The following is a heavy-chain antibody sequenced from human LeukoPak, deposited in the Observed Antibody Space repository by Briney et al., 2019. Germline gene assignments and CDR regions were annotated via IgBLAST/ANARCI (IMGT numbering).Heavy chain of an antibody. CDR3: AREKRVEVEAEEKPFDP. J-gene: IGHJ5*02. Sequence: GGSLRLSCAASGFTFSSYAMHWVRQAPGKGLEWVAVISYDGSNKYYADSVKGRFTISRDNSKNTLYLQMNSLRAEDTAVYYCAREKRVEVEAEEKPFDPWGQGTLVTVSS. D-gene: IGHD2-15*01. CDR1: GFTFSSYA. V-gene: IGHV3-30-3*01. CDR2: ISYDGSNK.